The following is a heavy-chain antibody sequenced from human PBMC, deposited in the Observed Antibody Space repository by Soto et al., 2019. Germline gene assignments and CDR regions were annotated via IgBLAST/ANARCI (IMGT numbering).Heavy chain of an antibody. J-gene: IGHJ4*02. CDR1: GFTFGDYA. D-gene: IGHD6-19*01. CDR2: IRSKAYGATT. V-gene: IGHV3-49*03. Sequence: GGFLRLSCTASGFTFGDYAMSWFRQAPGKGLEWVGFIRSKAYGATTEYAASVKGRLTISRDDSKSIAYLQMNSLKTQDTAVYYCTGDFIAVAGTLHYWCQGTQDAVAS. CDR3: TGDFIAVAGTLHY.